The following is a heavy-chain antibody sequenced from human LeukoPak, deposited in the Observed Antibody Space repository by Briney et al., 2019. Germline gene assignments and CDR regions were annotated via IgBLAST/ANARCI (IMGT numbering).Heavy chain of an antibody. CDR1: GYTFNRFA. CDR3: ARGGYQLLHF. CDR2: ISAYNGDT. J-gene: IGHJ4*02. Sequence: ASVKVSCTASGYTFNRFAFTWVRQAPGQGLEWVGWISAYNGDTHYAQNFQGRITMTTDTSTSTAYMELRSLTSDDTAVYYCARGGYQLLHFWGPGTLVTVSS. D-gene: IGHD2-2*01. V-gene: IGHV1-18*01.